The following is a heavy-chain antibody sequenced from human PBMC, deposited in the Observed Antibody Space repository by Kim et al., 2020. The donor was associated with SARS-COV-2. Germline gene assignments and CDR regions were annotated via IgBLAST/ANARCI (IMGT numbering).Heavy chain of an antibody. CDR3: ARDTVDTAMVVNFDY. Sequence: ASVKVSCKASGYTFTGYYMHWVRQAPGQGLEWMGWINPNSGGTNYAQKFQGRVTMTRDTSISTAYMELSRLRSDDTAVYYCARDTVDTAMVVNFDYWGQGTLVTVSS. J-gene: IGHJ4*02. CDR2: INPNSGGT. V-gene: IGHV1-2*02. D-gene: IGHD5-18*01. CDR1: GYTFTGYY.